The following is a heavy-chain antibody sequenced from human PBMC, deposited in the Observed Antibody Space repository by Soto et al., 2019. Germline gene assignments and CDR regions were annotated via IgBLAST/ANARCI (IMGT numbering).Heavy chain of an antibody. Sequence: QLQLQESGPGLVKPSETLSLTCTVSGGSISSSSYYWGWIRQPPGKGLEWIGSIYYSGSTYYNPSLKSRVTISVDTSKNQFSLKLSSVTAADTAVYYCARRGEQWLVSDWGQGTLVTVSS. CDR1: GGSISSSSYY. D-gene: IGHD6-19*01. CDR3: ARRGEQWLVSD. CDR2: IYYSGST. V-gene: IGHV4-39*01. J-gene: IGHJ4*02.